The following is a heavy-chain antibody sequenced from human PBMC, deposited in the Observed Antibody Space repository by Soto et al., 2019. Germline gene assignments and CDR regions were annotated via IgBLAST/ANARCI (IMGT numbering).Heavy chain of an antibody. V-gene: IGHV4-61*08. Sequence: SETLSLTCTVSGGSISSGGYYWSWIRQHPGKGLEWIGYIYYSGSTNYNPSLKSRVTISVDTSKNQFSLKLSSVTAADTAVYYCARVPHDFWSGYPDYWGQGTLVTVSS. CDR1: GGSISSGGYY. J-gene: IGHJ4*02. CDR2: IYYSGST. CDR3: ARVPHDFWSGYPDY. D-gene: IGHD3-3*01.